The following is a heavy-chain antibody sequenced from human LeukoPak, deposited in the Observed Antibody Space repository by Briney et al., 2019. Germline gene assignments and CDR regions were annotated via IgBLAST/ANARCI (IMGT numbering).Heavy chain of an antibody. J-gene: IGHJ3*02. D-gene: IGHD2-15*01. CDR2: ISSSSSYI. CDR1: GFTFSSYS. CDR3: ARQYCSGGSCYVDAFDI. V-gene: IGHV3-21*01. Sequence: PGGSLTLSCAASGFTFSSYSMNWVRQAPGKGLEWVSSISSSSSYIYYAASVKGRFTISRDNAKNSLYLQMNSRRAEDTAVYYCARQYCSGGSCYVDAFDIWGQGTMVTVSP.